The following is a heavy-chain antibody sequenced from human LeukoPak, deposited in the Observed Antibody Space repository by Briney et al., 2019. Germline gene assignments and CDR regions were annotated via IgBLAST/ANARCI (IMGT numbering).Heavy chain of an antibody. CDR1: GYTFTYYY. D-gene: IGHD5-12*01. CDR2: INPSSGST. J-gene: IGHJ3*02. Sequence: ASVKVSCKASGYTFTYYYMHWVRQAPGQGLEWMGIINPSSGSTSYAQKFQGRVTMTRDTSTSTVYMDVSSLRSDDTAVYYCASGSGYELGGAFDIWGQGTMVTVSS. CDR3: ASGSGYELGGAFDI. V-gene: IGHV1-46*01.